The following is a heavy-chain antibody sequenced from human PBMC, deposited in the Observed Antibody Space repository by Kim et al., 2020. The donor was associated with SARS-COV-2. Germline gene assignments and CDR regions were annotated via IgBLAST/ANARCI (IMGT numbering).Heavy chain of an antibody. J-gene: IGHJ6*02. V-gene: IGHV3-15*01. Sequence: GGSLRLSCAASGFTFSNAWMSWVRQAPGKGLEWVGRIKSKTDGGTTDYAAPVKGRFTISRDDSKNTLYLQMNSLKTEDTAVYYCTTAETVAGYYYYGMDVWGQGTTVTVSS. CDR1: GFTFSNAW. CDR3: TTAETVAGYYYYGMDV. D-gene: IGHD6-19*01. CDR2: IKSKTDGGTT.